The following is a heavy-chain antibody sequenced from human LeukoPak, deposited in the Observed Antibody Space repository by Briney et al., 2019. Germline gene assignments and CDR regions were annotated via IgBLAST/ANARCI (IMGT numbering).Heavy chain of an antibody. J-gene: IGHJ4*02. CDR1: GFTFSSNG. V-gene: IGHV3-30*03. D-gene: IGHD5-18*01. Sequence: GRSLRLSCAASGFTFSSNGMHWVRQAPGKGLEWVAVISYDGSNKYYADSVKGRFTISRDNSKNTLYLQMNSLRAEDTAVYYCASLPYSYGYTPFDYWGQGTLVTVSS. CDR2: ISYDGSNK. CDR3: ASLPYSYGYTPFDY.